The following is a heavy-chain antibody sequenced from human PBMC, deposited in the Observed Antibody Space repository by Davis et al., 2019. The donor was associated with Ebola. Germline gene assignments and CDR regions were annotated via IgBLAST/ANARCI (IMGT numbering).Heavy chain of an antibody. CDR3: ARIPNSEGWLVLGDAFDI. CDR1: GGSISNYY. J-gene: IGHJ3*02. V-gene: IGHV4-59*12. CDR2: IYYSGNT. Sequence: SETLSLTCTVSGGSISNYYWSWIRQPPGKGLEWIGYIYYSGNTNSNPSLKSRVTISVDTSKNQFSLKLSSVTAADTAVYYCARIPNSEGWLVLGDAFDIWGQGTMVTVSS. D-gene: IGHD6-19*01.